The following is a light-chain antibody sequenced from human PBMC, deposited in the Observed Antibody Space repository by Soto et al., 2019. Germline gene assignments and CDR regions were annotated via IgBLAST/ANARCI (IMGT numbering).Light chain of an antibody. Sequence: EIVLTQSPATLSLSPGERATLSCRASQSVSSYLAWYQQKPGQAPRLLIYDASNRATGIPARSSGSGSGTDFTLTINSLEPEDFAVYYCQQRSNWPPLTFGGGTKVEIK. V-gene: IGKV3-11*01. CDR1: QSVSSY. J-gene: IGKJ4*01. CDR3: QQRSNWPPLT. CDR2: DAS.